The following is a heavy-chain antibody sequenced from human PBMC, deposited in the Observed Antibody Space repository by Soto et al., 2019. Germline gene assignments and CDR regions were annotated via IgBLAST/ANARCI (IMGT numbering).Heavy chain of an antibody. J-gene: IGHJ5*02. D-gene: IGHD1-1*01. V-gene: IGHV4-34*01. Sequence: SESLSLTCAVYGGSFSGYYWSWIRQPPGKGLEWIGEINHSGSTNYNPSLKSRVTISVDTSKNQFSLKLSSVTAADTAVYYCAREEALTTGTPGRGWFDPWGQGTLVTVSS. CDR1: GGSFSGYY. CDR3: AREEALTTGTPGRGWFDP. CDR2: INHSGST.